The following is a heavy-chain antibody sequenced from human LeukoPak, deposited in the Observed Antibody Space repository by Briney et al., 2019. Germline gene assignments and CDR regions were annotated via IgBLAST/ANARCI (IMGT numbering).Heavy chain of an antibody. V-gene: IGHV4-34*01. Sequence: PSETLSLTCAVYGGSFSGYYWSWIRQPPGKGLEWIGEINHSGSTNYNPSLKSRVTISVDTSKNQFSLKLSSVTAADTAVYYCARVHSSGWPHYYFDYWGQGTLVTVSS. J-gene: IGHJ4*02. CDR3: ARVHSSGWPHYYFDY. D-gene: IGHD6-19*01. CDR2: INHSGST. CDR1: GGSFSGYY.